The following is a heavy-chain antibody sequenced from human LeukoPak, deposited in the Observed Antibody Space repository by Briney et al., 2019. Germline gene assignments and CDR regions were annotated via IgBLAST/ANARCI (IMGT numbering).Heavy chain of an antibody. V-gene: IGHV4-39*01. CDR1: GGSISSSSYY. CDR2: IYYSGST. J-gene: IGHJ6*03. D-gene: IGHD2-2*01. Sequence: SETLSLTCTVSGGSISSSSYYWGWICQPPGKGLEWIGSIYYSGSTYYNPSLKSRVTISVDTSKNQFSLKLSSVTAADTAVYYCARQGGAAAMGPLDMDVWGKGTTVTVSS. CDR3: ARQGGAAAMGPLDMDV.